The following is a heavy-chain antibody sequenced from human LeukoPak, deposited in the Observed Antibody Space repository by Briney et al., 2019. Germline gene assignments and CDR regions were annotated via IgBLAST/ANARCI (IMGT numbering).Heavy chain of an antibody. V-gene: IGHV4-34*01. Sequence: SETLSLTCAVYGGSFSGYYWSWIRQPPGKGLEWIGEINHSGSASYNPSLKSRVTISVDTSKNQFSLKLSSVTAADTAVYYCARIYNSGSYYSYDYWGQGTLVTVSS. CDR3: ARIYNSGSYYSYDY. CDR1: GGSFSGYY. J-gene: IGHJ4*02. CDR2: INHSGSA. D-gene: IGHD1-26*01.